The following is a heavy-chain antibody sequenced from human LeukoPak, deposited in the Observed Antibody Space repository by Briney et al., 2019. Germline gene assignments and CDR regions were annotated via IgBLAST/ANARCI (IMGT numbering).Heavy chain of an antibody. CDR2: INPNSGGT. D-gene: IGHD6-13*01. CDR3: ARGAGIAAAERLYYYYYGMDV. Sequence: ASVTVSFKASGYTFTDYYMHWVRQAPGQGLAWMGWINPNSGGTNYAQKFQGRVTMTRDTSISTAYMELSRLRSDDTAVYYCARGAGIAAAERLYYYYYGMDVWGQGTTVTVSS. V-gene: IGHV1-2*02. J-gene: IGHJ6*02. CDR1: GYTFTDYY.